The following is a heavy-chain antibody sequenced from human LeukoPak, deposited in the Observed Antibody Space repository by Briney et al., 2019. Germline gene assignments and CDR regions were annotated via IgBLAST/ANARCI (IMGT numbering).Heavy chain of an antibody. CDR1: GLTFSSYW. CDR3: ARDRYRHY. Sequence: GGSLRLSCAASGLTFSSYWMSWVRQAPGKGLEWVANIKQDGSEKYYVDSVKGRFTISRDNAKNSLYLQMNSLRAEDTAVYYCARDRYRHYWGQGTLVTVSS. D-gene: IGHD1-26*01. V-gene: IGHV3-7*03. J-gene: IGHJ4*02. CDR2: IKQDGSEK.